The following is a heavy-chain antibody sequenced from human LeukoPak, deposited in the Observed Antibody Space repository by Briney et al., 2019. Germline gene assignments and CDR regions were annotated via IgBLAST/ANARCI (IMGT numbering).Heavy chain of an antibody. Sequence: PGGSLRLSCAASGFTFSSYEMNWVRQAPGKGLEWVSYISSSGSTIYYADSVKGRFPISRDNAKKSLYLQMNSLRAEDTAVYYYARDSTMVRVAPTAFDIWGQGTMVTVSS. J-gene: IGHJ3*02. CDR1: GFTFSSYE. CDR3: ARDSTMVRVAPTAFDI. V-gene: IGHV3-48*03. D-gene: IGHD3-10*01. CDR2: ISSSGSTI.